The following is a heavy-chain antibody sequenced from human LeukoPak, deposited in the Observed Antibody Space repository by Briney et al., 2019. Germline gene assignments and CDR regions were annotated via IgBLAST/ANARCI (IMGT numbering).Heavy chain of an antibody. V-gene: IGHV3-74*03. J-gene: IGHJ4*02. D-gene: IGHD5-12*01. Sequence: GGSLRLSCTASGFTFSGHWIHWVRQPPGMGLVWVSRINERGTDSMYAESVKGRFTISRDNAKNSLYLQMNSLRAEDTAVYYCARGEWLRPGPDYWGQGTLVTVSS. CDR3: ARGEWLRPGPDY. CDR2: INERGTDS. CDR1: GFTFSGHW.